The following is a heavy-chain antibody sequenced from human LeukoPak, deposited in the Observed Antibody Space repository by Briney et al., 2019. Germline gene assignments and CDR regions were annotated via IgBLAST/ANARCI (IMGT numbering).Heavy chain of an antibody. J-gene: IGHJ4*01. CDR2: ISYDGSNK. D-gene: IGHD3-10*01. Sequence: GGSLRLSCAASGFTFSSYGMHWVRQAPGKGLEWVAVISYDGSNKYYADSVKGRFTISRDNSKNTLYLQMNSLRAEDTAVYYCGKGGMGRGSNKSPYFEFLGQGTLVTVSS. V-gene: IGHV3-30*18. CDR1: GFTFSSYG. CDR3: GKGGMGRGSNKSPYFEF.